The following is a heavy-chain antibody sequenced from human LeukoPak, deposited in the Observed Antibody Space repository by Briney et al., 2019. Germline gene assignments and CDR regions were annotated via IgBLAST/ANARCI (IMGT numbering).Heavy chain of an antibody. Sequence: ASVKVSCKASGYTFTSYVISWVRQAPGQGLEWMGWISAYNGNTNYAQKLQGRVTMTTDTSIGTAYMELRGLRAEDTAVYYCARAGYIQTWIQLWLDAFDIWGQGTMVTVSS. V-gene: IGHV1-18*01. D-gene: IGHD5-18*01. CDR3: ARAGYIQTWIQLWLDAFDI. J-gene: IGHJ3*02. CDR2: ISAYNGNT. CDR1: GYTFTSYV.